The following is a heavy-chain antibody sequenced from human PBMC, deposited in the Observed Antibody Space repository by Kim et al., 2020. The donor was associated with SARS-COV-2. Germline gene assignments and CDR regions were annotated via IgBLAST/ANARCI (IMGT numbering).Heavy chain of an antibody. Sequence: SETLSLTCAVSGGSISSDAWWSWVRQPPGKGLEWIGEIYHGGSTNYSPSLESRVTISVDKSKNQFSLKVNSVTAADTAVYYCARVSSGNYLFRGQGTTVTVSS. CDR1: GGSISSDAW. CDR3: ARVSSGNYLF. D-gene: IGHD1-26*01. V-gene: IGHV4-4*02. CDR2: IYHGGST. J-gene: IGHJ6*02.